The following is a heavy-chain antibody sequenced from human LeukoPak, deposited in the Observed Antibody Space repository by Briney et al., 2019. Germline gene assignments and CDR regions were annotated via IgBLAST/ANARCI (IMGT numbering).Heavy chain of an antibody. CDR3: ARRLYSSSWSSFDY. V-gene: IGHV3-53*01. CDR1: GFTVSSNY. J-gene: IGHJ4*02. Sequence: GGSLRLSCAASGFTVSSNYTSWVRQAPGKGLEWVSVIYSGGSTYYADSVKGRFTISRDNSKNTLYLQMNSLRAEDTAVYYCARRLYSSSWSSFDYWGQGTLVTVSS. D-gene: IGHD6-13*01. CDR2: IYSGGST.